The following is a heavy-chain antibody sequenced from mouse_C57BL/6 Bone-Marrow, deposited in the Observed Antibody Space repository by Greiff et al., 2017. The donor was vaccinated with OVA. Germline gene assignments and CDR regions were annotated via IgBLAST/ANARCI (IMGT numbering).Heavy chain of an antibody. J-gene: IGHJ2*01. Sequence: EVQLQESGGGLVQPGGSMKLSCVASGFTFSNYWMNWVRQSPEKGLEWVAQIRLKSDNYATHYAESVKGRFTISSDDSKSSVYLQMNNLRAEDTGIYYCTGRVGSSVDDGGQGTTLTVAS. CDR1: GFTFSNYW. V-gene: IGHV6-3*01. CDR2: IRLKSDNYAT. CDR3: TGRVGSSVDD. D-gene: IGHD1-1*01.